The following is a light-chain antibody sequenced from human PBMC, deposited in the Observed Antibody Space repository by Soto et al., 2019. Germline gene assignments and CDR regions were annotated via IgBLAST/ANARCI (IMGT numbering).Light chain of an antibody. V-gene: IGKV1-5*03. Sequence: DIQMTQSPSSLSASVGDRVTITCRASQSGSGWLAWYQQKPGKAPNLLIYKASSLETGVPSRFSGSGSGTKFTLTISSLQPDDFATYCCQQYNTYPWTFGQGTKVDIK. CDR3: QQYNTYPWT. CDR2: KAS. J-gene: IGKJ1*01. CDR1: QSGSGW.